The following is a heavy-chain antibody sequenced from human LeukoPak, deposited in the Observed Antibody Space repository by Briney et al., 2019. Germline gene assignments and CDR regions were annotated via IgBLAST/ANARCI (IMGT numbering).Heavy chain of an antibody. CDR2: IKSKTDGGTT. D-gene: IGHD1-26*01. Sequence: GGSLRLSCAASGFTFSNAWMSWVRQAPGKGLEWVGRIKSKTDGGTTDYAAPVKGRFTISRDDSKNTLYLQMNSLKTEDTAVYYCTTSSSGSYYDYFDYWGQGTLVTVSS. V-gene: IGHV3-15*01. CDR3: TTSSSGSYYDYFDY. J-gene: IGHJ4*02. CDR1: GFTFSNAW.